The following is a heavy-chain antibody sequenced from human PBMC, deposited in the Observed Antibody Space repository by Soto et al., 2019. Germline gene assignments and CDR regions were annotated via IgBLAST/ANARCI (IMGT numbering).Heavy chain of an antibody. Sequence: ASVKVSCKASGYTFTNYGLSWVRQAPGQGLEWMGWISTDNGNTNYAQKLQGRVTMTTDTSTSTAYMELRSLRSDDTAVYYCARDHDVVVPAAHHDYWGQGTLVTVSS. D-gene: IGHD2-2*01. CDR3: ARDHDVVVPAAHHDY. V-gene: IGHV1-18*01. J-gene: IGHJ4*02. CDR2: ISTDNGNT. CDR1: GYTFTNYG.